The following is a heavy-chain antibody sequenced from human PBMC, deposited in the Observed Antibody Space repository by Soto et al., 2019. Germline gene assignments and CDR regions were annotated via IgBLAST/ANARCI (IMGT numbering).Heavy chain of an antibody. CDR3: AREVLLWFGESYYGMDV. V-gene: IGHV3-53*01. CDR2: IYSGGST. D-gene: IGHD3-10*01. Sequence: PGGSLRLSCAASGFTVSSNYMSWVRQAPGKGLEWVSVIYSGGSTYYADSVKGRFTISRDNSKNTLYLQMNSLRAEDTAVYYCAREVLLWFGESYYGMDVWGQGTTVTVSS. J-gene: IGHJ6*02. CDR1: GFTVSSNY.